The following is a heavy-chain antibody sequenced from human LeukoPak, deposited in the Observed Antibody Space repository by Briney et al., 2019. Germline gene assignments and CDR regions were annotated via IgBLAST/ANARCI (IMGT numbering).Heavy chain of an antibody. D-gene: IGHD3-22*01. CDR2: IKRKAYGGTT. Sequence: RSLRLSCSASGFTFGDYAMTWVRQAPGQGLEWVGFIKRKAYGGTTEYAASVKGRFTISRDDSKSIAYLQMNSLKTEDTAVYYCTREREDDSSGYPDAFDIWGQGTMVSVST. J-gene: IGHJ3*02. CDR3: TREREDDSSGYPDAFDI. V-gene: IGHV3-49*04. CDR1: GFTFGDYA.